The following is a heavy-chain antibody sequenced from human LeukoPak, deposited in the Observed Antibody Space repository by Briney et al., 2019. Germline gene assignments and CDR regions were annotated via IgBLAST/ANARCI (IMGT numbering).Heavy chain of an antibody. V-gene: IGHV3-23*01. CDR1: GFTFSSYA. J-gene: IGHJ4*02. Sequence: GGSLRLSCAASGFTFSSYAMCWVRQAPGKGLEWVSAISGSGGSTYYADSVKGRFTISRDNSKNTLYLQMNSLRAEDTAVCYCAKDPGSGSYRPSHYFDYWGQGTLVTVSS. D-gene: IGHD1-26*01. CDR2: ISGSGGST. CDR3: AKDPGSGSYRPSHYFDY.